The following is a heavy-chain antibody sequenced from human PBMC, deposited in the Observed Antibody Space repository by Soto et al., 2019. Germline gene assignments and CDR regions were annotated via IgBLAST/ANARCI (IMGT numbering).Heavy chain of an antibody. CDR2: IIPIFHTA. V-gene: IGHV1-69*01. J-gene: IGHJ6*02. D-gene: IGHD2-2*01. CDR1: GDSFNSYA. Sequence: QVQLVQSGAEVKKPGSSVKVSCKASGDSFNSYAISWVRQAPGQGLEWMGGIIPIFHTANHAQKFQARVTMTAGESASTAYMELSGLRSEDTAVYYCARVGYCNTTNCLFYYYHYGMDVWGQGTTVTVS. CDR3: ARVGYCNTTNCLFYYYHYGMDV.